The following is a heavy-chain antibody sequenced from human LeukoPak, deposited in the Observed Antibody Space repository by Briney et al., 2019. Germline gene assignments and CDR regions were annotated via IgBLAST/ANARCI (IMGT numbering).Heavy chain of an antibody. CDR1: GGSISSYY. D-gene: IGHD5-18*01. CDR2: IYYSGST. V-gene: IGHV4-59*01. J-gene: IGHJ6*02. Sequence: PSETLSLTCTVSGGSISSYYWSWVRQPPGKGLEWLGYIYYSGSTNYNPSLKSRVTISVDTSKNQFSLKLSSVTAADTAVYYCARDMDSYGSSSGMDVWGQGTTVTVSS. CDR3: ARDMDSYGSSSGMDV.